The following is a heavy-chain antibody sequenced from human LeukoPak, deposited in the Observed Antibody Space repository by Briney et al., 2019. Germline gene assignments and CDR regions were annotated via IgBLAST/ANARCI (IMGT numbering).Heavy chain of an antibody. CDR3: AADRADFDSSGYAPDS. D-gene: IGHD3-22*01. V-gene: IGHV1-24*01. CDR1: GYSLTELS. CDR2: FDPEDGET. Sequence: ASVKVSCKVSGYSLTELSMQWVRQAPGKGLEWMGGFDPEDGETIYAEKFQGRVTMTEDTFTDTAYMELSSLRSEDTAVYYCAADRADFDSSGYAPDSSGQGTLVTVSS. J-gene: IGHJ4*02.